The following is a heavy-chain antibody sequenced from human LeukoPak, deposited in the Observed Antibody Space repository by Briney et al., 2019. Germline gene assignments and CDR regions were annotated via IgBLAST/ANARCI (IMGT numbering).Heavy chain of an antibody. CDR2: ISGSGGST. J-gene: IGHJ5*02. D-gene: IGHD3-9*01. CDR3: AKGYDILTGYDP. CDR1: GFTFSGYA. Sequence: PGGSLRLSCAASGFTFSGYAMSWVRQAPGKGLEWVSAISGSGGSTYYADSVKGRFTISRDNSKNTLYLQMNSLRAEDTAVYYCAKGYDILTGYDPWGQGTLVTVSS. V-gene: IGHV3-23*01.